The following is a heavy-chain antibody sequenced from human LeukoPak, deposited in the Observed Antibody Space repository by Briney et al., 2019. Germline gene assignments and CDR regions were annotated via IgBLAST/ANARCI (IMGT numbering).Heavy chain of an antibody. D-gene: IGHD3-10*01. CDR2: IYYSGST. CDR3: ARYWFGELTFDP. CDR1: GGSISSSSYY. J-gene: IGHJ5*02. Sequence: PSETVSLTCTVSGGSISSSSYYWGWIRQPPGKGLEWIGSIYYSGSTYYNPSLKSRVTISVDTSKNQFSLKLSSVTAADTAVYYCARYWFGELTFDPWGQGTLVTVSS. V-gene: IGHV4-39*07.